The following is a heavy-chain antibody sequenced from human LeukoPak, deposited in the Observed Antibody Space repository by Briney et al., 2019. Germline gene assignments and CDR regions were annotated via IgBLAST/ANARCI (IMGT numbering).Heavy chain of an antibody. CDR3: ARGGLLLWWDY. CDR1: GGSISSSSYY. Sequence: SETLSLTCTVSGGSISSSSYYWGWIRQPPGKGLEWIGSIYYSGSTYYNPSLKSRVTISVDTSKNQFSLKLSSVTAADTAVYYCARGGLLLWWDYWGQGTLVTVSS. D-gene: IGHD2-21*01. CDR2: IYYSGST. J-gene: IGHJ4*02. V-gene: IGHV4-39*07.